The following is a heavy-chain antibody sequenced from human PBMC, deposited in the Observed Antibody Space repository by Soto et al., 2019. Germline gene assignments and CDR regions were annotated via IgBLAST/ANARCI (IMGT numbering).Heavy chain of an antibody. V-gene: IGHV1-46*02. Sequence: ASGKVSCKPSGYTLNTYSLHWGRQAPGQGLGWMGITPASGGGSTYAQKFLGRVTMTRDTSTSTVFMELSSLRSADTAVYYCARGGHIAVVTASFDYWGQGTLVTVSS. J-gene: IGHJ4*02. CDR3: ARGGHIAVVTASFDY. CDR1: GYTLNTYS. CDR2: TPASGGGS. D-gene: IGHD2-21*02.